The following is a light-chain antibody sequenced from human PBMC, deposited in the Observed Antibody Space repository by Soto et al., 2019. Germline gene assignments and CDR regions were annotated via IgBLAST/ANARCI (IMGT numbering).Light chain of an antibody. CDR3: QHYNSYSEA. CDR1: QTIRSW. J-gene: IGKJ1*01. CDR2: KAS. V-gene: IGKV1-5*03. Sequence: DIQMTQSPSTLSGSVGDRVTITCRASQTIRSWLAWYQQKPGKAPKLLIYKASTLKGGVPSRFSGSGSGTEFTLAISSLQPDDFATYYCQHYNSYSEAFGQGTKV.